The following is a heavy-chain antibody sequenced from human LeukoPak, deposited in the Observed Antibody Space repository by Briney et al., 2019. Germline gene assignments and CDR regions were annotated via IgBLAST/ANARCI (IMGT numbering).Heavy chain of an antibody. J-gene: IGHJ4*02. Sequence: GRSLRLSCAASGFTFSSYGMHWVRQAPGKGLEWVSSISGSSNYIYYADSVKGRFTISRDNAKNSFYLQMSNLRAEDTAVYYCARGYSGAYDYWGQGTLVTVSS. CDR1: GFTFSSYG. D-gene: IGHD6-19*01. V-gene: IGHV3-21*01. CDR3: ARGYSGAYDY. CDR2: ISGSSNYI.